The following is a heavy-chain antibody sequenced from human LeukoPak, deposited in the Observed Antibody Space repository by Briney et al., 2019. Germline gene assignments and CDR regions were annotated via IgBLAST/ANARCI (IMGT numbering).Heavy chain of an antibody. J-gene: IGHJ4*02. Sequence: GGSLRLSCAASGFTFSSYSMNWVRQAPGKGLEWVSSISSSSSYIYYADSVKGRFTISRDNAKNSLYLQMNSLRAEDTAVYYCAASSGSLRSFDYWGQGTLVTVSS. CDR1: GFTFSSYS. CDR2: ISSSSSYI. D-gene: IGHD3-10*01. V-gene: IGHV3-21*04. CDR3: AASSGSLRSFDY.